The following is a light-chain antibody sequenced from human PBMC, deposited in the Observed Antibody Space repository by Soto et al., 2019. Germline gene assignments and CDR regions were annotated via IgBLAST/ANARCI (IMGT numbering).Light chain of an antibody. J-gene: IGLJ2*01. Sequence: QSALTQPASVSGSPGQSITISCTGTSSDVGTYNYVSWYQQHPGKTPKLIIYDVTNRPSGVSNRFSGSKSGHTASLTISGLQAEDEADYYCSSYTSSSAVLFGGGPKVTVL. V-gene: IGLV2-14*01. CDR3: SSYTSSSAVL. CDR1: SSDVGTYNY. CDR2: DVT.